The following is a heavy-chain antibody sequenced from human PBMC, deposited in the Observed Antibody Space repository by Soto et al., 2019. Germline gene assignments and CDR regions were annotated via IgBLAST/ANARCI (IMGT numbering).Heavy chain of an antibody. V-gene: IGHV4-4*02. J-gene: IGHJ6*02. CDR1: GGSISSSNW. CDR3: ARDLRYYDSSGYYHYGMDV. Sequence: SETLSLTCAVSGGSISSSNWWSWVRQPPGKGLEWIGEIYHSGSTNYNPSLKSRVTISVDKSKNQFSLKLSSVTAADTAVYYCARDLRYYDSSGYYHYGMDVWGQGTTVTVSS. D-gene: IGHD3-22*01. CDR2: IYHSGST.